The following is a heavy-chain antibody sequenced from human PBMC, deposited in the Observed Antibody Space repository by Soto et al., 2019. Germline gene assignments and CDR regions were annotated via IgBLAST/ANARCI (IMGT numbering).Heavy chain of an antibody. Sequence: GASVKVSCKASGYTFTNYYMHWVRQAPGQGLEWMGVIHYSGATPTYAQKFQGRVTITADESTSTAYMELSSLRSEDTAVYYCAREGFREMNYDSSGYRGRGSAFDIWGQGTMVTVSS. CDR1: GYTFTNYY. CDR2: IHYSGATP. CDR3: AREGFREMNYDSSGYRGRGSAFDI. D-gene: IGHD3-22*01. J-gene: IGHJ3*02. V-gene: IGHV1-46*01.